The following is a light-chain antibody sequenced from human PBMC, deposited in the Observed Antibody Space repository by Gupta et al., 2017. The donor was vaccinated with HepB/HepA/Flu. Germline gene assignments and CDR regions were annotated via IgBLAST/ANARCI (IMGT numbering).Light chain of an antibody. Sequence: QSAPTQPPFASGSPGQSVTISCTGTSSDIGAYNLVSWYQQHPGKAPKLIIYDVFQRPSGVPDRFSGSKSGNTASLTVSGLQAEDEADYYCFSYAGNDNWVFGGGTKVTVL. CDR1: SSDIGAYNL. CDR3: FSYAGNDNWV. V-gene: IGLV2-8*01. CDR2: DVF. J-gene: IGLJ1*01.